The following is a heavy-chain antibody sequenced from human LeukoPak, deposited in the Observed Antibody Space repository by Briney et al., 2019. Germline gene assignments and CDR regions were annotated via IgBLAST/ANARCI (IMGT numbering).Heavy chain of an antibody. Sequence: SETLSLTCTVSGGSMTTHHWNWIRQTPGKGLEWIGYVFDSGRTKENPSLKRRVTLSADTSKNQLALRLSSVTAADTAVYYCTTIKRGNIFGYFDFWGQGILVTVSS. CDR2: VFDSGRT. CDR1: GGSMTTHH. V-gene: IGHV4-59*11. J-gene: IGHJ4*02. CDR3: TTIKRGNIFGYFDF. D-gene: IGHD5-18*01.